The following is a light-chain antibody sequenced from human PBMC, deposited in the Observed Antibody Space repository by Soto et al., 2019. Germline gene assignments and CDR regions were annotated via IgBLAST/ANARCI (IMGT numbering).Light chain of an antibody. V-gene: IGKV3-11*01. J-gene: IGKJ2*01. Sequence: EIVLTQSPATLSLSPGARATLSCRASRSVSSHLAWYQQKPGQAPRLLIYDTSNRATGIPIRFRGSGSETGFTLTIASLQPEDSAIYFCQQRTNWPATFGQGTKVDIK. CDR2: DTS. CDR1: RSVSSH. CDR3: QQRTNWPAT.